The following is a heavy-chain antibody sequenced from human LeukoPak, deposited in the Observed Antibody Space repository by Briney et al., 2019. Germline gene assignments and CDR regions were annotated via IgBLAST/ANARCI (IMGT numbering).Heavy chain of an antibody. V-gene: IGHV1-2*02. CDR3: ARDSVEYCSSSDLGY. Sequence: ASVKVSCKTSGYTFTGYYMHWVRQAPGQGLEWMGWINPNSGGTNYAQKFQGRVTMTRDTSISTAYMELSRLRSDDTAVYYCARDSVEYCSSSDLGYWGQGTLVTVSS. CDR1: GYTFTGYY. D-gene: IGHD6-6*01. J-gene: IGHJ4*02. CDR2: INPNSGGT.